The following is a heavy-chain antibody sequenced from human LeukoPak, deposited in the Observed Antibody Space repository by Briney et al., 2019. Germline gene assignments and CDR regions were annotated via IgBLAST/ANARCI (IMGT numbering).Heavy chain of an antibody. D-gene: IGHD1-26*01. CDR3: ASVKWELELTYAFDI. Sequence: SETLSLTCAVYGGSFSGYYWSWIRQPPGKGLEWIGEINHSGSTNYNPSLKSRVTISVDTSKNQFSLKLSSVTAADTAVYYCASVKWELELTYAFDIWGQGTMVTVSS. CDR1: GGSFSGYY. CDR2: INHSGST. V-gene: IGHV4-34*01. J-gene: IGHJ3*02.